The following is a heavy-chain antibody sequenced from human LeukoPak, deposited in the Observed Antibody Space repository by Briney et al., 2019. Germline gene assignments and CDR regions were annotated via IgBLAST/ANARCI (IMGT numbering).Heavy chain of an antibody. D-gene: IGHD6-19*01. CDR1: GFTFNSYW. CDR3: ARYSSGWARLDAFDI. Sequence: QSGGSLRLSCAASGFTFNSYWMSWVRQAPGKGLEWVANIKEDGSEKYYVDSVKGRFTISRDNAKNSLYLQMNSLRAEDTAVYYCARYSSGWARLDAFDIWGQGTLVTVSS. V-gene: IGHV3-7*04. J-gene: IGHJ3*02. CDR2: IKEDGSEK.